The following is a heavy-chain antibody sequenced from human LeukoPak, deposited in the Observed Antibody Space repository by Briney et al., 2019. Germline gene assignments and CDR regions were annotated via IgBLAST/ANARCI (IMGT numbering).Heavy chain of an antibody. CDR2: ISWNSGSI. CDR1: GFTFDDYA. V-gene: IGHV3-9*01. Sequence: GRSLRLSCAASGFTFDDYAMHWVRQAPGKGLEWVSGISWNSGSIGYADSVKGRFTISRDNAKNSLFLQMNSLRAEDTALYYCAKDSGSSRFYGMDVWGQGTTVTVSS. J-gene: IGHJ6*02. D-gene: IGHD6-13*01. CDR3: AKDSGSSRFYGMDV.